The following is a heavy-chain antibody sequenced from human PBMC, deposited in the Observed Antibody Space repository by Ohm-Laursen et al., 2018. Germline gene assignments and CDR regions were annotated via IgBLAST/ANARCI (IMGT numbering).Heavy chain of an antibody. Sequence: TLSLTCPVSGGSISSYYWSWIRQPPGKGLEWIGYIYYSGTTNYNPSLLGRVTISLDTSKNQFSLKLSSVTAADTAVYYCASHNFDSSGYYSPPRYWGQGTLVTVSS. CDR1: GGSISSYY. J-gene: IGHJ4*02. D-gene: IGHD3-22*01. V-gene: IGHV4-59*08. CDR2: IYYSGTT. CDR3: ASHNFDSSGYYSPPRY.